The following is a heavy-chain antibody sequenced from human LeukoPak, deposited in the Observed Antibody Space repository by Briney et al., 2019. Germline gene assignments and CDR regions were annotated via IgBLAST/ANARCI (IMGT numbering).Heavy chain of an antibody. D-gene: IGHD1-26*01. CDR3: TRDSGTYNWFDP. Sequence: GGSLRLSCAASGFTFSGSAIHWVRQSSGKGLEWVGQIDKKDKSYATATAYAASVKGRFTISRDDSINTAYLQMKSLKTEDTALYYCTRDSGTYNWFDPWGQGTLVTVSS. CDR2: IDKKDKSYATAT. CDR1: GFTFSGSA. V-gene: IGHV3-73*01. J-gene: IGHJ5*02.